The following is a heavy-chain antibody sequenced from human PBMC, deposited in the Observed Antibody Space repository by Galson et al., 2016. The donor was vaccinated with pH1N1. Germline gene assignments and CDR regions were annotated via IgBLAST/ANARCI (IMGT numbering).Heavy chain of an antibody. Sequence: SLRLSCAASGFTFVAFTMNWIRQAPGKGLEWVSYISGGSRNIHYADSVKGRFTISRDNARNSLYLQLTNLSAEDTAVYYRVRDLTRRGPLPGYYFDSWGQGTLVTVSS. CDR1: GFTFVAFT. D-gene: IGHD1-26*01. CDR2: ISGGSRNI. V-gene: IGHV3-48*04. J-gene: IGHJ4*02. CDR3: VRDLTRRGPLPGYYFDS.